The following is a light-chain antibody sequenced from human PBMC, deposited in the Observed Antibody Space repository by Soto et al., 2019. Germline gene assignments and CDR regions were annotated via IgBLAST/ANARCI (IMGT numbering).Light chain of an antibody. CDR3: QHLNSYPPT. J-gene: IGKJ4*01. Sequence: DIQLTQSPSFLSASVGDRVTITCRASQAINTYLAWYQQKPGKAPKLLIYDASTLKSGVPSRFSGSGSGTAFSLTISNLQPEDFATYYCQHLNSYPPTFGGGTKVEIK. CDR1: QAINTY. CDR2: DAS. V-gene: IGKV1-9*01.